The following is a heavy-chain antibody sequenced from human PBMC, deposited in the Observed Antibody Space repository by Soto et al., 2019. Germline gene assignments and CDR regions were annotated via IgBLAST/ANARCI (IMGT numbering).Heavy chain of an antibody. CDR3: ARDVVATIRGDHYFDY. CDR2: IYYSGST. V-gene: IGHV4-30-4*01. D-gene: IGHD5-12*01. J-gene: IGHJ4*02. Sequence: SETLSLTCTVSGGSISSGDYYWNWIRQPPGKGLEWIGYIYYSGSTDYNPSLQSRVTISVDTSKNLVSLKLSSVTAADTAVYYCARDVVATIRGDHYFDYWGQGALDTVSS. CDR1: GGSISSGDYY.